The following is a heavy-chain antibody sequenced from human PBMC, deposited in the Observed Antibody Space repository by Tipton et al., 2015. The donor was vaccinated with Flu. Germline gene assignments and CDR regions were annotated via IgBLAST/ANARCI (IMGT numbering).Heavy chain of an antibody. J-gene: IGHJ2*01. D-gene: IGHD6-19*01. CDR3: AKGPWIAVAGYWYFDL. Sequence: SLRLSCAASGFTFSSYAMSWVRQAPGKGLEWVSAISGSGGSTYYADSVKGRFTISRDNSKNTLYLQMNSLRAEDTAVYYCAKGPWIAVAGYWYFDLWGRGTLVTVSS. CDR1: GFTFSSYA. V-gene: IGHV3-23*01. CDR2: ISGSGGST.